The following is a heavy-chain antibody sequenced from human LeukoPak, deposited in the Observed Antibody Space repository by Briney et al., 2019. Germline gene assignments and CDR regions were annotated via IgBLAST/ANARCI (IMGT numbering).Heavy chain of an antibody. J-gene: IGHJ4*02. Sequence: ASVKVSCKASGYTFTGYYMHWVRQAPGQGLEWMGWINPNSGGTNYAQKFQGRVTMTRDTSISTAYMELSRLRSDDTAVYYCARGRGDSSGYQDWVFDYWGQGTLVTVSS. V-gene: IGHV1-2*02. CDR1: GYTFTGYY. CDR2: INPNSGGT. CDR3: ARGRGDSSGYQDWVFDY. D-gene: IGHD3-22*01.